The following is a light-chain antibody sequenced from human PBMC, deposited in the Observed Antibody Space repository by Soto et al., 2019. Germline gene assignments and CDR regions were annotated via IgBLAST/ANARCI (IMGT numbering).Light chain of an antibody. CDR2: DAS. J-gene: IGKJ1*01. CDR1: QSVINF. CDR3: QQYNSYWT. V-gene: IGKV3-11*01. Sequence: EIVLTQSPATLSLSPGEIATLNFRASQSVINFLAFYQHKPGQAPRLLIYDASIRAAGVPARFSGSGSGTDFSLTISSLEPEDFAIYYCQQYNSYWTFGQGTKVDIK.